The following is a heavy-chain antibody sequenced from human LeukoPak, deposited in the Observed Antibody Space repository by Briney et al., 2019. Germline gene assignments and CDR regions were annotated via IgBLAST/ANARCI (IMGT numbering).Heavy chain of an antibody. Sequence: SGTLSLTCAVSGGSISSSNWWSWVRQPPGKGLEWIGEIYHSGSTNYNPSLKSRVTISVDKSKNQFSLKLSSVTAADTAVYYCARDQRDDYGDYEVYWGQGTLVTVSS. CDR1: GGSISSSNW. CDR3: ARDQRDDYGDYEVY. J-gene: IGHJ4*02. V-gene: IGHV4-4*02. CDR2: IYHSGST. D-gene: IGHD4-17*01.